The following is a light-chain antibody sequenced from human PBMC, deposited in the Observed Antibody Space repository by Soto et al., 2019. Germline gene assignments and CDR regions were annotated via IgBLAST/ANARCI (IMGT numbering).Light chain of an antibody. CDR3: QHYTSYSQT. CDR2: DAS. V-gene: IGKV1-5*01. CDR1: QSVRNW. J-gene: IGKJ1*01. Sequence: DIQMTQSPSTLSASVGDRVTITCRASQSVRNWLAWYQQKPGEAPKLLIYDASTLESGVPSRFTGGGSETEFTLTIRSLQADDLATYYCQHYTSYSQTFGQGTRV.